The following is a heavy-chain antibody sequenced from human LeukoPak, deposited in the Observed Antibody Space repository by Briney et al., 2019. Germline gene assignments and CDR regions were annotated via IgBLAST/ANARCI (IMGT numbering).Heavy chain of an antibody. CDR1: GFSLSTSGVG. Sequence: SGPTLVKPTQTLTLTCTFSGFSLSTSGVGVGWIRQPPGEALEWLSLIYWDDDKRYSPSLKSRLTITKDTSKNQVVLTMTNMDPVDTATYYCAHRRDNWNLDWFDPWGQGTLVTVSS. V-gene: IGHV2-5*02. D-gene: IGHD1-20*01. CDR3: AHRRDNWNLDWFDP. CDR2: IYWDDDK. J-gene: IGHJ5*02.